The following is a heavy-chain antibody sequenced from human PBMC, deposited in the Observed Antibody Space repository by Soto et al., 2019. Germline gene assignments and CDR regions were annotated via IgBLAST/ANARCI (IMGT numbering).Heavy chain of an antibody. D-gene: IGHD3-16*01. CDR3: AKGPAPDASYHFDY. CDR2: VSWDSSNR. V-gene: IGHV3-43*01. J-gene: IGHJ4*02. Sequence: GGSLRLSCAASGFTFDDYTMHWVRQRPGKGLERVSLVSWDSSNRIYADSVKGRFTISRDNSKNTLFLQMNSLRAEDTAVYYCAKGPAPDASYHFDYWGQGTLVTVSS. CDR1: GFTFDDYT.